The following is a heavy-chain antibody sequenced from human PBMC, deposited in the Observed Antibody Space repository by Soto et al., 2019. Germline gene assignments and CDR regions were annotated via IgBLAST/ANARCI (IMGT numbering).Heavy chain of an antibody. V-gene: IGHV3-9*01. J-gene: IGHJ6*02. CDR1: GFTFGDYA. CDR3: AKDRSSGSPYAGMDV. D-gene: IGHD3-10*01. Sequence: EMQLVESGGGLVRPGRSLRLSCAASGFTFGDYAMHWVRQVPGKGLEWVSGFKWNSGDVGYADSVKGRFTISRDNAKNSLYLQMNSRRPEDTAGYYGAKDRSSGSPYAGMDVWGQGTMVTVSS. CDR2: FKWNSGDV.